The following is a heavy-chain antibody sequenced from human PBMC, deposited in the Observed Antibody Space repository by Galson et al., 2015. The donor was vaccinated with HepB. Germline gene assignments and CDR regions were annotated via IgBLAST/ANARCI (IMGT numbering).Heavy chain of an antibody. CDR1: GYTFTSYG. CDR3: ASRRLVRGVTFDI. Sequence: SVKVSCKASGYTFTSYGISWVRQAPGQGLEWMGWISAYNGNTNYAQKLQGRVTMTIDTSTSTAYMELRSLRSDDTAVYYCASRRLVRGVTFDIWGQGTMVTVSS. V-gene: IGHV1-18*01. D-gene: IGHD3-10*01. CDR2: ISAYNGNT. J-gene: IGHJ3*02.